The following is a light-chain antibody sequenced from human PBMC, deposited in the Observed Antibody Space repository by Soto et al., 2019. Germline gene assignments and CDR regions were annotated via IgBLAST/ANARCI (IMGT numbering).Light chain of an antibody. CDR3: QQRGNWPRIT. Sequence: EIVMTQSPATLSVSPWERATLSCRASQSVSSNLAWYQQKPGQAPRLLIYGASTRATGIPARFSGSGSGTDFTLTIGSLEPEDFAVYYCQQRGNWPRITFGQGTRLEI. CDR2: GAS. CDR1: QSVSSN. J-gene: IGKJ5*01. V-gene: IGKV3-15*01.